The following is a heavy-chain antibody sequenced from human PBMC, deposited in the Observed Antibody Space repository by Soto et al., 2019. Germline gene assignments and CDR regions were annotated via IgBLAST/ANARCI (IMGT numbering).Heavy chain of an antibody. CDR3: ARVTSAVANFDY. CDR1: GGSISSGDYY. Sequence: SETLSLTCTVSGGSISSGDYYWSWIRQPPGKGLEWIGYIYYSGSTYYNPSLKSRVTISVDTSKNQFSLKLSSVTAADTAVYYCARVTSAVANFDYWGQGTLVTVSS. CDR2: IYYSGST. V-gene: IGHV4-30-4*01. J-gene: IGHJ4*02. D-gene: IGHD6-19*01.